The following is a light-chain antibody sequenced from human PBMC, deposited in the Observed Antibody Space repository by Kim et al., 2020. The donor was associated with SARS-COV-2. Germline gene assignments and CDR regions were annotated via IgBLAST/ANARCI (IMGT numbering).Light chain of an antibody. CDR1: QSVSTY. Sequence: SPGGRAARACRASQSVSTYLAWYQKKPGQAPRLLIYDASKRATGIPARLSGSGCGTDFTLTISSLEPEDFAVYYCQQRSNWPPITFGQGTRLEIK. V-gene: IGKV3-11*01. J-gene: IGKJ5*01. CDR2: DAS. CDR3: QQRSNWPPIT.